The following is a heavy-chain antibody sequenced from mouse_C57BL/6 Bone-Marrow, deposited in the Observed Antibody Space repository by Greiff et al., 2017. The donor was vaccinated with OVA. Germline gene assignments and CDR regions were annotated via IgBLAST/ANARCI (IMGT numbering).Heavy chain of an antibody. CDR2: IHPTSGST. V-gene: IGHV1-64*01. Sequence: QVQLQQPGAELVKPGASVKLSCKASGYTFTSYWMHWVKQRPGHGLEWIGMIHPTSGSTTYNEKFKSKATLTVDKSSSTANMQLSSLTSEDSAVYDCARRGYGSSYEDYYAMDYWGQGTSVTVAS. CDR3: ARRGYGSSYEDYYAMDY. CDR1: GYTFTSYW. J-gene: IGHJ4*01. D-gene: IGHD1-1*01.